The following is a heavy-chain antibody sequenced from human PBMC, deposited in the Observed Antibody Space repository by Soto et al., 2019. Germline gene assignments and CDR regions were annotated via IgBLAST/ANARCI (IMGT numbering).Heavy chain of an antibody. V-gene: IGHV1-18*01. CDR2: ISTYNGNT. CDR1: GYTFTTYG. J-gene: IGHJ4*02. Sequence: ASVKVSCKASGYTFTTYGVSWVRQAPGQGLEWMGWISTYNGNTQFAQKFQGRVTMTTDTSASTAYMKLRSLTSDDTAVYYCARDWSEEVLPDYWGQGTLVTVSS. D-gene: IGHD3-10*01. CDR3: ARDWSEEVLPDY.